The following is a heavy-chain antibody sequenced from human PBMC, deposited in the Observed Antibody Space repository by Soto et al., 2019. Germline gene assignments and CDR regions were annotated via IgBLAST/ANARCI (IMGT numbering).Heavy chain of an antibody. CDR2: IYWDDDK. V-gene: IGHV2-5*02. Sequence: QITLKESGPTLVKPTQTLTLTCTFSGFSLSTSGVGVGWIRQPPGKALEWLALIYWDDDKRYSLSLKSRLTITKDTSKNQVVLTMTNMDPVDTATYYCAHRRGYYDSSGYVDYWGQGTLVTVSS. J-gene: IGHJ4*02. CDR3: AHRRGYYDSSGYVDY. D-gene: IGHD3-22*01. CDR1: GFSLSTSGVG.